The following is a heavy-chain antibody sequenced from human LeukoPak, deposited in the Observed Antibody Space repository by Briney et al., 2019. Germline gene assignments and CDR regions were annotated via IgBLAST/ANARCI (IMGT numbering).Heavy chain of an antibody. D-gene: IGHD3-3*01. Sequence: GGSLRLSCAASGFTFSSYSMNWVRQAPGKGLEWVSSISSSSSYIYYADSVKGRFTISRDSAKNSLYLQMNSLRAEDTAVYYCARSLRLLRFLEWLLSPFDYWGQGTLVTVSS. V-gene: IGHV3-21*01. J-gene: IGHJ4*02. CDR3: ARSLRLLRFLEWLLSPFDY. CDR1: GFTFSSYS. CDR2: ISSSSSYI.